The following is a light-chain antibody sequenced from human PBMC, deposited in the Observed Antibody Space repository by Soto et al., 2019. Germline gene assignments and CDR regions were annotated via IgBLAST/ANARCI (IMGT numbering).Light chain of an antibody. CDR3: QQYGSSGT. CDR2: DAS. J-gene: IGKJ1*01. CDR1: QSVRNSL. V-gene: IGKV3-20*01. Sequence: EIVLTQSPGTLSLSPGERATLSCRASQSVRNSLLAWYQQKPGQPPRLLIYDASTRATATPERFSGSGSGTDFTLTISILEPEDFAVYYCQQYGSSGTFGQGTKVDNK.